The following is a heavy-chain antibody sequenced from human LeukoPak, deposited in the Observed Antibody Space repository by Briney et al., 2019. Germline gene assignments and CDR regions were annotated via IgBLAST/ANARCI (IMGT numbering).Heavy chain of an antibody. V-gene: IGHV4-59*01. J-gene: IGHJ5*02. Sequence: SETLSLTCTVSGVSISSYYRSWIRQPPGKGLEWIGYIYYSGSTNYNPSLKSRVTISVDTSKNQFSLKLSSVTAADTAVYYCARDLDGDGGSGWSGEFDPWGQGTLVTVSS. D-gene: IGHD3-10*01. CDR3: ARDLDGDGGSGWSGEFDP. CDR1: GVSISSYY. CDR2: IYYSGST.